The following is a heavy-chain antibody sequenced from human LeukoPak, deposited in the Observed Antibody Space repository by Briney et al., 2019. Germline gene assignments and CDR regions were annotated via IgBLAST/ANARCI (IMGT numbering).Heavy chain of an antibody. CDR1: GNYW. Sequence: GGSLKLSCAASGNYWMHWVRQAPGKGLVWVSHINSDGSWTSYADSVKGRFTISKDNAKNTVYLQVNSLRAEDTAVYYCVSFYETYWGRGTLVTVSS. CDR2: INSDGSWT. V-gene: IGHV3-74*01. J-gene: IGHJ4*02. D-gene: IGHD2/OR15-2a*01. CDR3: VSFYETY.